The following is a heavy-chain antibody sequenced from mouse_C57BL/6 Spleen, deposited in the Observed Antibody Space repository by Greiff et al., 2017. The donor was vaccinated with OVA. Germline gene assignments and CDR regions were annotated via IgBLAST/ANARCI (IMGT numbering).Heavy chain of an antibody. CDR2: IDPSDSET. Sequence: QVQLQQPGAELVRPGSSVKLSCKASGYTFTSYWMHWVKQRPIQGLEWIGNIDPSDSETHYNQKFKDKATLTVDKSSSTAYMQLSSLTSEDSAVYYCATLWDLYDFDYWGQGTTLTVSS. J-gene: IGHJ2*01. V-gene: IGHV1-52*01. D-gene: IGHD4-1*01. CDR1: GYTFTSYW. CDR3: ATLWDLYDFDY.